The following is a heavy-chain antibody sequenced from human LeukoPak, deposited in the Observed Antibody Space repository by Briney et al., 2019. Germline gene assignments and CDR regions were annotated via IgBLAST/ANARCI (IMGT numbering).Heavy chain of an antibody. Sequence: ASVKVSCKASGGTFSSYAISWVRQAPGQGLEWMGGIIPIFGTANYAQKFQGRVTITADESTSTAYMELSSLRSEDTAVYYCARDPWVYCGGDCYSDAFDIWGQGTMVTVSS. V-gene: IGHV1-69*13. CDR2: IIPIFGTA. CDR3: ARDPWVYCGGDCYSDAFDI. CDR1: GGTFSSYA. J-gene: IGHJ3*02. D-gene: IGHD2-21*02.